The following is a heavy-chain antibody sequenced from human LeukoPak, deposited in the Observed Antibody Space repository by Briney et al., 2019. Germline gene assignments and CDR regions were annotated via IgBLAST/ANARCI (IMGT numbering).Heavy chain of an antibody. Sequence: PSETLSLTCAVSGDSISSDYWSWVRQAPGKGLEWVSLFSRNGVTTYYAESVRGRFTISRDNSKNSVYLQMDSLTTEDTAVYYCAKEKDTIYFDLWGQGTMVTVSA. D-gene: IGHD2-15*01. CDR1: GDSISSDY. CDR3: AKEKDTIYFDL. CDR2: FSRNGVTT. V-gene: IGHV3-43*01. J-gene: IGHJ3*01.